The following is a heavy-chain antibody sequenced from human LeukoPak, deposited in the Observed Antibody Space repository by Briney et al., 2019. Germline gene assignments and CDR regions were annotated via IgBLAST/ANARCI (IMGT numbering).Heavy chain of an antibody. CDR3: ARGSYGLGGFWDYYFDY. CDR2: SYYRSQWNS. D-gene: IGHD3-10*01. V-gene: IGHV6-1*01. J-gene: IGHJ4*02. Sequence: SQTLSLTCTVSGDSVTSNYSIWAWHTPAPSTDLNWLGKSYYRSQWNSDYEVSVRSRININSDTSKNQFSLQLSSVAPEDTAVYYCARGSYGLGGFWDYYFDYWGRGTLVTVSS. CDR1: GDSVTSNYSI.